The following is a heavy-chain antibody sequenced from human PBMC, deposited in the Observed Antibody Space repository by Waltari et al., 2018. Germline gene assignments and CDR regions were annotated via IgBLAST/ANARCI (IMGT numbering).Heavy chain of an antibody. D-gene: IGHD2-2*01. Sequence: QVQLVQSGAEVKKPGSSVKVSCKASGGTFSSYAISWVRQAPGQGLEWMGGIIPIFGTANYAQKFQGRVTITTDESTSTAYMELSSLRSEDTAVYYCAREAAAMGYYYYYYMDVWGKGTTVTVSS. V-gene: IGHV1-69*05. CDR2: IIPIFGTA. CDR3: AREAAAMGYYYYYYMDV. CDR1: GGTFSSYA. J-gene: IGHJ6*03.